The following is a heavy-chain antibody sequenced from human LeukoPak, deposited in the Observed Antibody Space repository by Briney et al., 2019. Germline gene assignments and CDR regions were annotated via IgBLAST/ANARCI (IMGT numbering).Heavy chain of an antibody. J-gene: IGHJ4*02. D-gene: IGHD3-22*01. CDR2: ISAYNGNT. V-gene: IGHV1-18*04. CDR3: ARDRGKYDSSDDDYYAYYFDY. Sequence: ASVKVSCKASGYTLNGYYIHWVRQAPGQGLEWMGWISAYNGNTIYAQKFQGRVTMTTDTSTSTAYIELRSLRSDDTAVYYCARDRGKYDSSDDDYYAYYFDYWGQGTLVTVSS. CDR1: GYTLNGYY.